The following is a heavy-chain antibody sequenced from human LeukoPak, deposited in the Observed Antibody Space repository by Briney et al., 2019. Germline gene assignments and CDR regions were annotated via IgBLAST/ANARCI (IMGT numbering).Heavy chain of an antibody. V-gene: IGHV3-23*01. D-gene: IGHD6-13*01. CDR1: GLTFSSYA. J-gene: IGHJ4*02. Sequence: GGSLRLSCTASGLTFSSYAMSWVRQAPGKGLEWVSDISGSGGRIYSADSVKGRFTISRESSKTTLYLQMNSLMAEDTAVYYCAKEGRSSWYFHEVDYWGQGTLVTVSS. CDR3: AKEGRSSWYFHEVDY. CDR2: ISGSGGRI.